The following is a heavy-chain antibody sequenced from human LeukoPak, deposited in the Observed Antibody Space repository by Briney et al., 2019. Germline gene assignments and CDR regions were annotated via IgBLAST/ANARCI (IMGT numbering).Heavy chain of an antibody. CDR1: GGSISSYY. J-gene: IGHJ4*02. D-gene: IGHD6-19*01. CDR2: FYYSGST. CDR3: ARLKEGQWSIDY. V-gene: IGHV4-59*12. Sequence: SETLSLTCTVSGGSISSYYWSWIRQPPGKGLEWIGYFYYSGSTNYNPSLKSRVTISVDTSKNQFSLKLSSVTAADTAVYYCARLKEGQWSIDYWGQGTLVTVSS.